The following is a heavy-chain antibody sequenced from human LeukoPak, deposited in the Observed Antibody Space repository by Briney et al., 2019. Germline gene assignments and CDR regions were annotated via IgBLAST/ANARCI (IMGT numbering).Heavy chain of an antibody. D-gene: IGHD2-2*01. CDR3: ARGGSTSCYWY. CDR1: GYSISSGYY. V-gene: IGHV4-38-2*01. Sequence: KSSETLSLTCAVSGYSISSGYYWGWIRQPPGKGLEWIGSIYHSGSTYYNPSLKSRVTISVDTSKNQSSLKLSSVTAADTAVYYCARGGSTSCYWYWGQGTLVTVSS. J-gene: IGHJ4*02. CDR2: IYHSGST.